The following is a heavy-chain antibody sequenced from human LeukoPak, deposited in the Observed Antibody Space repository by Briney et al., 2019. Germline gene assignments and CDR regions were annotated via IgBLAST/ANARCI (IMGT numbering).Heavy chain of an antibody. Sequence: PGGSLRLSCEASGFTFSNYWMNWVRQAPGKGLEWVAVIWYDGNNKYYADSVKGRFTISRDNSKNTLYLQMNSLRAEDTAVYYCARAFTSTGYYYVEYWGQGTLVTVSS. V-gene: IGHV3-33*08. CDR2: IWYDGNNK. CDR3: ARAFTSTGYYYVEY. D-gene: IGHD3-22*01. J-gene: IGHJ4*02. CDR1: GFTFSNYW.